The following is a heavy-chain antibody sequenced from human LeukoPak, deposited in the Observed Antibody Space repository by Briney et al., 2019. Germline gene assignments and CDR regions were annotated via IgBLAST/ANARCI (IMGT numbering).Heavy chain of an antibody. CDR3: ARHRMYYYDSSGRGVADAFDI. CDR1: GDSISSSSYY. D-gene: IGHD3-22*01. J-gene: IGHJ3*02. V-gene: IGHV4-39*01. Sequence: SETLSLTCTVSGDSISSSSYYWGWIRQPPGKGLEWIGSIYYSRSTYYNPSLKSRVTISVDTSKNQFSLKLSSVTAADTAVYYCARHRMYYYDSSGRGVADAFDIWGQGTMVTVSS. CDR2: IYYSRST.